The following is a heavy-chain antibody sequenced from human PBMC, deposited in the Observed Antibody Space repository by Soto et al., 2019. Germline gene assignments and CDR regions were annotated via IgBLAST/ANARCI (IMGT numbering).Heavy chain of an antibody. V-gene: IGHV3-74*01. D-gene: IGHD2-15*01. CDR2: INSDGSST. CDR3: ARDRGGCSGGSCYTGYYYMDV. CDR1: GFTFSSYW. Sequence: GGSLRLSCAASGFTFSSYWMHWVRQAPGKGLVWVSRINSDGSSTSYADSVKGRFTISRDKAKNTLYLQMNSLRAEDTAVYYCARDRGGCSGGSCYTGYYYMDVWGKGTTVTVSS. J-gene: IGHJ6*03.